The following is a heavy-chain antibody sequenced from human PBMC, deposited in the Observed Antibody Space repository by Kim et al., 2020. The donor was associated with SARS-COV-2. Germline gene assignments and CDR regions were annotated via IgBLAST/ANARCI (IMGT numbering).Heavy chain of an antibody. V-gene: IGHV3-21*01. Sequence: GGSLRLSCAASGFTFSSYSMNWVRQAPGKGLEWVSSISSSSSYIYYADSVKGRFTISRDNAKNSLYLQMNSLRAEDTAVYYCATFVLRGSHFDYWGQGTLVTVSS. J-gene: IGHJ4*02. D-gene: IGHD3-3*01. CDR1: GFTFSSYS. CDR2: ISSSSSYI. CDR3: ATFVLRGSHFDY.